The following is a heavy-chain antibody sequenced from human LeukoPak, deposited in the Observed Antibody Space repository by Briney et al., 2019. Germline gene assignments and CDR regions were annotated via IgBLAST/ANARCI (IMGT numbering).Heavy chain of an antibody. CDR2: IYSGGST. Sequence: GSLRLSCAASGFTVSSNYMSWVRQAPGKGLEWVSVIYSGGSTYYADSVKGRFTISRDNSKNTLYLQMNSLRAEDTAVYYCASPEYDILTGHDAFDIWGQGTMVTVSS. J-gene: IGHJ3*02. D-gene: IGHD3-9*01. CDR1: GFTVSSNY. CDR3: ASPEYDILTGHDAFDI. V-gene: IGHV3-66*01.